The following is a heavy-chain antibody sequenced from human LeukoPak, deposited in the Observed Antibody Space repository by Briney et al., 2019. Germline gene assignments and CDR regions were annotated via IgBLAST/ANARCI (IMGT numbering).Heavy chain of an antibody. V-gene: IGHV4-34*01. CDR1: GGSFGGYY. CDR2: INHSGST. CDR3: ARASPSGTGYYPFDY. J-gene: IGHJ4*02. Sequence: SETLSLTCAVYGGSFGGYYWSWIRQPPGKGLEWIGEINHSGSTNYNPSLKSRVTISVDTSKNQFSLKLSSVTAADTAVYYCARASPSGTGYYPFDYWGQGTLVTVSS. D-gene: IGHD3/OR15-3a*01.